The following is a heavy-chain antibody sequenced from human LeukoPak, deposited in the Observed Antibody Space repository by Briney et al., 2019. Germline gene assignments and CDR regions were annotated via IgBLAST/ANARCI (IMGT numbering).Heavy chain of an antibody. CDR2: IYTSGST. D-gene: IGHD3-16*02. J-gene: IGHJ6*03. CDR3: ARSSTRRIMITFGGVIASSNYYYYMDV. V-gene: IGHV4-4*07. CDR1: GGPISSYY. Sequence: SETLSLTCTVSGGPISSYYWSWIRQPAGKGLEWIGRIYTSGSTNYNPSLKSRVTMSVDTSKNQFSLKLSSVTAADTAVYYCARSSTRRIMITFGGVIASSNYYYYMDVWGKGTTVTVSS.